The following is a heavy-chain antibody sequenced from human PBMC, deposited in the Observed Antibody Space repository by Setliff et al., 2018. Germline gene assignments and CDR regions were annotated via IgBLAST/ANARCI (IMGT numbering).Heavy chain of an antibody. CDR2: INRNGGRI. CDR1: GFIFDDYV. CDR3: ARAHRYFSDTSGYFYDQGRSAFDV. J-gene: IGHJ3*01. V-gene: IGHV3-20*04. Sequence: ETLSLSCAASGFIFDDYVMSWVRQAPGKGPEWVSDINRNGGRIGYADPVKGRFTISRDNAKNSLYLQMNSLGAEDTALYYCARAHRYFSDTSGYFYDQGRSAFDVWGQGTMVTVSS. D-gene: IGHD3-22*01.